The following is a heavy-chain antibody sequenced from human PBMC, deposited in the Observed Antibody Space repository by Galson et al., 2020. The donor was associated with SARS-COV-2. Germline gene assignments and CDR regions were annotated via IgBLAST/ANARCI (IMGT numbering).Heavy chain of an antibody. CDR2: ISSSSSYI. V-gene: IGHV3-21*01. Sequence: GGSLRLSCAASGFTFSSYSMNWVRQAPGKGLEWVSSISSSSSYIYYADSVKGPFTISRDNAKNSLYLQMNSLRAEDMAVYYCARESPPVDIVAYYYGMDVWGQGTTVTVSS. J-gene: IGHJ6*02. D-gene: IGHD5-12*01. CDR3: ARESPPVDIVAYYYGMDV. CDR1: GFTFSSYS.